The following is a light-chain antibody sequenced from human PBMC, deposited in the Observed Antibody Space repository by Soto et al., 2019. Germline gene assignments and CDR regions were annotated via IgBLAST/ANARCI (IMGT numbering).Light chain of an antibody. CDR3: QQSSATPLS. J-gene: IGKJ3*01. Sequence: DIQMTQSPSSLSASVGDRLTITCRASQSIITYLNWYQQKPGKAPKLLIYATSSLQSGVPSRFSGSGSGTDFTLTINSLQPEDFATYYCQQSSATPLSFGPGTKVDIK. CDR2: ATS. V-gene: IGKV1-39*01. CDR1: QSIITY.